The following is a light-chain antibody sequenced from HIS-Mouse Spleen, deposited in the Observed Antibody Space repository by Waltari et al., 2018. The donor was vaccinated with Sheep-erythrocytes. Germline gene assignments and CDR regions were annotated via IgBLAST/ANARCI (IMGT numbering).Light chain of an antibody. CDR3: SSYTSSSTVV. CDR2: EFS. V-gene: IGLV2-14*01. CDR1: SRDVGGYNY. J-gene: IGLJ2*01. Sequence: QSALTQPASVSGSPGQSITIPCTGTSRDVGGYNYVPWYQQPPGKAPKLMIYEFSNRPSGVSNRFSGSKSGNTASLTISGLQAEDEADYYCSSYTSSSTVVFGGGTKLTVL.